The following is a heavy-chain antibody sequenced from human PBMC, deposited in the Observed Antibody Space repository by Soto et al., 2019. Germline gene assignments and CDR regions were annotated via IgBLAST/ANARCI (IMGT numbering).Heavy chain of an antibody. Sequence: QLQLQESGSGLLKPSQTLSLTCAVSGGSISSGGYSWSWIRQPPGKGLEWIGYIYHSGCTYYNPSLKRRVTISVDRSKNQFYLKLSSVTAADTAVYYCASGQQLVRNYWGQGTLVTVSS. CDR3: ASGQQLVRNY. CDR1: GGSISSGGYS. J-gene: IGHJ4*02. D-gene: IGHD6-13*01. V-gene: IGHV4-30-2*01. CDR2: IYHSGCT.